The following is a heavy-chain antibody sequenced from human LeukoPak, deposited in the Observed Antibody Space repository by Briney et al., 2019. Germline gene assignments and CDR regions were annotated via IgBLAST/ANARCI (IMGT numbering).Heavy chain of an antibody. D-gene: IGHD5-24*01. CDR2: IMPLFGTA. V-gene: IGHV1-69*05. CDR1: GGTFNSYA. Sequence: GSSVKVSCKASGGTFNSYAISWVRQAPGQGLEWMGGIMPLFGTANYAQVFQGRVTFTTDESASTAYMEVSSLRSGDTAVYYCASGSLGDGYGVGDYYQYMDVWGKGTTVTVSS. J-gene: IGHJ6*03. CDR3: ASGSLGDGYGVGDYYQYMDV.